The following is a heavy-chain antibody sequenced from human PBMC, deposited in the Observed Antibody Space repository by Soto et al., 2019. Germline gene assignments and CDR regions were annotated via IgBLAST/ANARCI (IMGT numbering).Heavy chain of an antibody. CDR2: ISAYNGNT. J-gene: IGHJ4*02. CDR1: GYTFTSYG. Sequence: ASVKVSCKASGYTFTSYGISWVRQAPGQGLEWMGWISAYNGNTNYAQKLQGRVTMTTDTSTSTAYMGLRSLRSDDTAVYYCARVGRLTYYYDSSRFRLFDYWGQGTLVTVSS. D-gene: IGHD3-22*01. CDR3: ARVGRLTYYYDSSRFRLFDY. V-gene: IGHV1-18*04.